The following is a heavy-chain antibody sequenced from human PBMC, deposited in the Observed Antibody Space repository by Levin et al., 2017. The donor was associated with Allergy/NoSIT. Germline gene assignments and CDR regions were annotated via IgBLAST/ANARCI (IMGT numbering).Heavy chain of an antibody. Sequence: PGGSLRLSCTASGFTFGDYPMSWFRQAPGKGLEWVGYIRSKGYGGTTEYAASVKGRFTISRDDSKSIAYLQMNSLKTEDTAVYYCSRPTTVTTRDAFDIWGQGTMVTVSS. V-gene: IGHV3-49*03. CDR1: GFTFGDYP. CDR3: SRPTTVTTRDAFDI. J-gene: IGHJ3*02. D-gene: IGHD4-17*01. CDR2: IRSKGYGGTT.